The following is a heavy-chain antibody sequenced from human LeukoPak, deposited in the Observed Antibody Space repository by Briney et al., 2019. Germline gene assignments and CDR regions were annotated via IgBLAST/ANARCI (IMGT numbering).Heavy chain of an antibody. CDR1: GGSISSPNHD. Sequence: SETLSLACSVSGGSISSPNHDWAWIRQPPGQGLEWIGSIYYSGTTYYNLSLKSRVTLSVDTSQNQFSLKLSSVTAADTAIYFCARSLGANTWVGNWFDPWGQGTLVTVSP. D-gene: IGHD3-10*01. V-gene: IGHV4-39*01. J-gene: IGHJ5*02. CDR3: ARSLGANTWVGNWFDP. CDR2: IYYSGTT.